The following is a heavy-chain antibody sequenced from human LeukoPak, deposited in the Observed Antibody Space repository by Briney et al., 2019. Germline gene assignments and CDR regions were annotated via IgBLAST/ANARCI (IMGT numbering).Heavy chain of an antibody. CDR1: GGSISSSSYY. CDR3: ARDARGWGTN. Sequence: ETLSLTCTVSGGSISSSSYYWGWIRQPPGKGLEWVANIKQDGSETYYVDSVKGRFTISRDNAKNSLYLQMNSLRAEDTAVYYCARDARGWGTNWGQGTLVTVSS. V-gene: IGHV3-7*01. D-gene: IGHD6-19*01. CDR2: IKQDGSET. J-gene: IGHJ4*02.